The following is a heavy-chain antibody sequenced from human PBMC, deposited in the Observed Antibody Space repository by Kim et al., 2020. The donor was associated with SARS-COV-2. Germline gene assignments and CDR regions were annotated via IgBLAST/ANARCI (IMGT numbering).Heavy chain of an antibody. CDR1: GYTLTELS. CDR2: FDPEDGET. Sequence: ASVKVSCKVSGYTLTELSMHWVRQAPGKGLEWMGGFDPEDGETIYAQKFQGRVTMTEDTSTDTAYMVLSSLRSEDTAVYYCATMPHYYDSSYGMDVWGQGTTVTVSS. D-gene: IGHD3-22*01. J-gene: IGHJ6*02. CDR3: ATMPHYYDSSYGMDV. V-gene: IGHV1-24*01.